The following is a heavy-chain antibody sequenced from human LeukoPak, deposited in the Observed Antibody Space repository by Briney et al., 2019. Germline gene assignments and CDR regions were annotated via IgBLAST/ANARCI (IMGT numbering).Heavy chain of an antibody. Sequence: GGSLRLSCAASGFTFSSYVMHWVRQAPGKGLEWVAVISSDGDKKYYADSVKGQFTISRDNSKDSLYLEAHSLRAEDTAVYYCARNAPTYGDINYWGQGTLVTVSS. CDR3: ARNAPTYGDINY. CDR2: ISSDGDKK. CDR1: GFTFSSYV. D-gene: IGHD4-17*01. V-gene: IGHV3-30-3*01. J-gene: IGHJ4*02.